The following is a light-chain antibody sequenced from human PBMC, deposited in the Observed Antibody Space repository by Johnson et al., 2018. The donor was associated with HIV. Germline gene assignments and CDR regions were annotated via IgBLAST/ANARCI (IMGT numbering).Light chain of an antibody. CDR1: SSNIGNNY. V-gene: IGLV1-51*02. CDR2: ETN. Sequence: QSVLTQPPSVSAAPGQKVTISCSGSSSNIGNNYVSWYQQLPGTAPKLLIYETNKRPSGIPDRFSGSKYGTPATLGITGLQTGDEADYYCGTWDSSLSAYVFGTGTKVTVL. J-gene: IGLJ1*01. CDR3: GTWDSSLSAYV.